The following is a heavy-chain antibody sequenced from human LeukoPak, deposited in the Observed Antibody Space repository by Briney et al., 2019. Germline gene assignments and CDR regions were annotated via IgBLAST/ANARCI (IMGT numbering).Heavy chain of an antibody. Sequence: PGGSLRLSCAASGFTFSSYSMNWVRQAPGKGLEWVSFISSSSSYIYYADSVKGRFTISRDNAKNSLYLQMNSLRAEDTAVYYCARDLVATDIPFDYWGQGTLVTVSS. CDR1: GFTFSSYS. J-gene: IGHJ4*02. CDR2: ISSSSSYI. CDR3: ARDLVATDIPFDY. V-gene: IGHV3-21*01. D-gene: IGHD5-12*01.